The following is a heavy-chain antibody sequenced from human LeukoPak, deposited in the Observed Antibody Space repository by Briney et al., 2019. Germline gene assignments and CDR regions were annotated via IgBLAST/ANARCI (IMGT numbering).Heavy chain of an antibody. J-gene: IGHJ4*02. Sequence: PSQTLSLTCTVSGGSISSGGYYWSWIRQHPGKGLEWIGYIYYSGSTYYNPSLKSRVTISVDTSKNQFSLKLSSVTAADMAVYYCVTYYYGSSAPKRNYWGQGILVTVSS. CDR3: VTYYYGSSAPKRNY. CDR1: GGSISSGGYY. V-gene: IGHV4-31*03. CDR2: IYYSGST. D-gene: IGHD3-22*01.